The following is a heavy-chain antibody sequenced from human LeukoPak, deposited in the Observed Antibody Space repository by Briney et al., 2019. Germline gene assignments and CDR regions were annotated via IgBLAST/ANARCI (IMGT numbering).Heavy chain of an antibody. CDR3: ARDLLGREPDAFDI. CDR1: GDSVSSNSAA. J-gene: IGHJ3*02. CDR2: TYYRSKWYN. Sequence: SQTLPLTCAISGDSVSSNSAAWNWIRQSPSRGLEWLGRTYYRSKWYNDYAVSVKSRIAINPDTSKNQFSLQLNSVTPEDAAVYYCARDLLGREPDAFDIWGQGTMVTVSS. V-gene: IGHV6-1*01. D-gene: IGHD3-16*01.